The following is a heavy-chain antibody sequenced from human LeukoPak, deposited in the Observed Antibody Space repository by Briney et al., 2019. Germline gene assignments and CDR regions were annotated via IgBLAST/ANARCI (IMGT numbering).Heavy chain of an antibody. J-gene: IGHJ4*02. CDR1: GFTFSSYS. CDR3: AREPSHCSGGSCYFLGPDY. Sequence: GGSLRLSCAASGFTFSSYSMNWVRQAPGKGLEWVSSISSSSSYIYYADSVKGRFTISRDNAKNSLYLQMNSLRAEDTAVYYCAREPSHCSGGSCYFLGPDYWGQGTLVTVSS. D-gene: IGHD2-15*01. V-gene: IGHV3-21*01. CDR2: ISSSSSYI.